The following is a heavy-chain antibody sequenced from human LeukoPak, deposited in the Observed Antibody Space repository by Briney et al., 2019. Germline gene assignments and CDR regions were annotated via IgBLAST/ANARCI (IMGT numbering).Heavy chain of an antibody. CDR2: IYYSGST. V-gene: IGHV4-59*01. J-gene: IGHJ3*02. Sequence: PSETLSLTCTVSGGSISSYYWSWIRQPPGKGLEWIGYIYYSGSTNYNPSLKSRVTISVDTSKNQFSLKLSSVTAADTAVYYCASAKQIDAFDIWDQGTMVTVSS. CDR1: GGSISSYY. CDR3: ASAKQIDAFDI.